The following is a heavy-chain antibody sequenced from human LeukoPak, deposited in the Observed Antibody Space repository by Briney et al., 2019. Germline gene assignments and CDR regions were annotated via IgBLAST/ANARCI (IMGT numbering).Heavy chain of an antibody. D-gene: IGHD3-16*02. Sequence: PSETLSLTCTVSGGSISSYYWSWIRLPPGKGLEWIGYIYYSGSTNYNPSLKSRVTISVDTSKNQFSLKLSSVTAADTAVYYCARFSFIGYYYYGMDVWGQGTTVTVSS. J-gene: IGHJ6*02. CDR1: GGSISSYY. CDR2: IYYSGST. V-gene: IGHV4-59*01. CDR3: ARFSFIGYYYYGMDV.